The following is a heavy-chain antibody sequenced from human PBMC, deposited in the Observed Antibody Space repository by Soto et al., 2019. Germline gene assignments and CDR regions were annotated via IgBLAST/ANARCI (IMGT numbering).Heavy chain of an antibody. CDR2: IFNSGVT. V-gene: IGHV4-59*08. D-gene: IGHD6-19*01. CDR3: ARAGIPSSG. Sequence: PSDTLSLTCTVSGASISNYFWSWIRQAPGKGLDWIAYIFNSGVTNYNPSLKSRVTISMDTSKNQFSLRLSSVTAADTALYYCARAGIPSSGWG. J-gene: IGHJ6*01. CDR1: GASISNYF.